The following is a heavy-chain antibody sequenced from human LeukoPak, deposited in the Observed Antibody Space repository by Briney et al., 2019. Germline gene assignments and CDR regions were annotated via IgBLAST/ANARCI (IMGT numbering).Heavy chain of an antibody. CDR3: AQDPPLFYYGSGSFDY. CDR2: ISGSGGST. CDR1: GFTVSSNY. Sequence: GGSLRLSCAASGFTVSSNYMNWVRQAPGKGLEWVSAISGSGGSTYYADSVKGRFTISRDNSKNTLYLQMNSLRAEDTAVYYCAQDPPLFYYGSGSFDYWGQGTLVTVSS. D-gene: IGHD3-10*01. J-gene: IGHJ4*02. V-gene: IGHV3-23*01.